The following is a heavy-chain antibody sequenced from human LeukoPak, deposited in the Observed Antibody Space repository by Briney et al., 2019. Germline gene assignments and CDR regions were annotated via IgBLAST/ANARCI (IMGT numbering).Heavy chain of an antibody. V-gene: IGHV3-21*01. CDR2: ISSSSSYI. CDR1: GFTFSSYS. Sequence: GGSLTLSCAASGFTFSSYSMNWVRQAPGEGLEWVSSISSSSSYIYYADSVKGRFTISRDNAKNSLYLQMNSLRAEDTAVYYCARDEQLYPGYWGQGTLVTVSS. CDR3: ARDEQLYPGY. J-gene: IGHJ4*02. D-gene: IGHD3-3*01.